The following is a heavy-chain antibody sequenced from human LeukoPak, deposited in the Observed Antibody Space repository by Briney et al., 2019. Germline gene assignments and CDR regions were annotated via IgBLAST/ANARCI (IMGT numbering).Heavy chain of an antibody. V-gene: IGHV3-13*05. Sequence: GGSLRLSCAASGFAFSSYDMQWVRQGAGKSLEWVSAIGTAGDPHYPGSVEGRFTISRENAKNSLYLQMNSLRAGDTAVHYCARGRTGEKDWYFDLWGRGTLVTVSS. J-gene: IGHJ2*01. D-gene: IGHD1-1*01. CDR3: ARGRTGEKDWYFDL. CDR1: GFAFSSYD. CDR2: IGTAGDP.